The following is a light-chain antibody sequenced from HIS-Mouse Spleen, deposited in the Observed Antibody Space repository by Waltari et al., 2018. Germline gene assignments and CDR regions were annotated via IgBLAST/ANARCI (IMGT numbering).Light chain of an antibody. Sequence: SYELTQPPSVSVSPGQTASITCSGDKLGDKYACWYQQKPGQSPVLVIYQASKRPSGSPGRFSGSNSGNTATLTISGTQAMDEADYYCQAWDSSTVVFGGGTKLTVL. CDR1: KLGDKY. V-gene: IGLV3-1*01. CDR2: QAS. CDR3: QAWDSSTVV. J-gene: IGLJ2*01.